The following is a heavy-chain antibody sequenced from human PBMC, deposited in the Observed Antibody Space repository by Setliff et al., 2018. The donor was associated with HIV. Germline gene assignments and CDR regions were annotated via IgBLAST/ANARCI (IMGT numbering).Heavy chain of an antibody. Sequence: PSETLSLTCTVSGGSISSGSYYWSWIRQPAGKGLEWIGRIYTSGSTNYNPSLKSRVTISVDTSKKQFSLKLRSVTAADTAVYYCARETYYYDNPQYYYYYMDVWGKGTTVTVSS. CDR1: GGSISSGSYY. CDR3: ARETYYYDNPQYYYYYMDV. D-gene: IGHD3-22*01. V-gene: IGHV4-61*02. CDR2: IYTSGST. J-gene: IGHJ6*03.